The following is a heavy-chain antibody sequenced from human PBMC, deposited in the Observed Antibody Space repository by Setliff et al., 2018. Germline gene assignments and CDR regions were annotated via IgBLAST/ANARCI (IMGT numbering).Heavy chain of an antibody. D-gene: IGHD6-6*01. Sequence: PSETLSLTCAVSGASIRNNYYWGWIRQSPGTGLEWIGSIFYNGMAYYNPSLKSRVTMSVDKSKNQFSLKLTSVTAADTAVYYCARGRNIAARLLDSWGQGTLVTVSS. J-gene: IGHJ4*02. CDR1: GASIRNNYY. V-gene: IGHV4-39*07. CDR2: IFYNGMA. CDR3: ARGRNIAARLLDS.